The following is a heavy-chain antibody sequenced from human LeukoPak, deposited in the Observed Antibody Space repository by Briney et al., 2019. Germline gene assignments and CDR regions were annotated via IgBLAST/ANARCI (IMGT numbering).Heavy chain of an antibody. Sequence: GRSLRLSCAASGFTFDDYAMHWVRQAPGKGLEWVSGISWNSGSIGYADSAKGRFTISRDNAKNSLYLQMNSLRAEDTALYYCAKDSQGSGYYYGGFDYWGQGTLVTVSS. CDR3: AKDSQGSGYYYGGFDY. D-gene: IGHD3-22*01. J-gene: IGHJ4*02. CDR2: ISWNSGSI. CDR1: GFTFDDYA. V-gene: IGHV3-9*01.